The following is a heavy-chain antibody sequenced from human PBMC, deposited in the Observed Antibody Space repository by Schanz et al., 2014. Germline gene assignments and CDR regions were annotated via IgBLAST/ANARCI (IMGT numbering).Heavy chain of an antibody. J-gene: IGHJ4*02. D-gene: IGHD5-18*01. V-gene: IGHV3-66*03. Sequence: EVQLVESGGGLIQPGGSLRLSCAASGFSVSSNYMSWVRQAPGKGLEWVSVIYRGGSTYYADSVKGRFTISRDNSRETMFLQMNTLRPDDTAVYYCAKDEGYNYGYIFDYWGQGTLVTVSS. CDR2: IYRGGST. CDR3: AKDEGYNYGYIFDY. CDR1: GFSVSSNY.